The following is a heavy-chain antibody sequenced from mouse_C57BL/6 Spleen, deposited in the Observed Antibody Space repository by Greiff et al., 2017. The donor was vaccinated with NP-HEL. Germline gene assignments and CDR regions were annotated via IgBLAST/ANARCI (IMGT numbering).Heavy chain of an antibody. V-gene: IGHV1-74*01. CDR3: AITGY. J-gene: IGHJ2*01. CDR1: GYTFTSYW. CDR2: IHPSASDT. Sequence: QVQLQQPGAELVKPGASVTVSCKASGYTFTSYWMHWVKQRPGQGLEWIGRIHPSASDTNYNQKFKGQATLTADKSSSTAYMPLSSLHSSDSEVYYCAITGYWGQGTTLPVSS.